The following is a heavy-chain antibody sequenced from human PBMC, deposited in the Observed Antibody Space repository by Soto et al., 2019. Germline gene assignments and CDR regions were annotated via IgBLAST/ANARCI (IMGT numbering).Heavy chain of an antibody. CDR1: GFTLSSYA. D-gene: IGHD3-3*01. CDR3: AKEEEXQPNVYRYHHDGMAF. V-gene: IGHV3-23*01. CDR2: ISGSGGST. Sequence: GGSLRLSCAASGFTLSSYAMSGVRQAPGKGLEWVSAISGSGGSTYYADSVKGRFTISRDNSKNTLYLQMNSLRAEDTAVYYCAKEEEXQPNVYRYHHDGMAFRGQRSTVIVSS. J-gene: IGHJ6*02.